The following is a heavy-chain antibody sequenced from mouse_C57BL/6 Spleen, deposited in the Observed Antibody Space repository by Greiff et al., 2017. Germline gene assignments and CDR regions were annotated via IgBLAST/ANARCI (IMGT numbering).Heavy chain of an antibody. CDR2: ISSGSSTI. J-gene: IGHJ2*01. CDR1: GFTFSDYG. D-gene: IGHD1-1*01. V-gene: IGHV5-17*01. CDR3: ASTVGNYFDY. Sequence: EVMLVESGGGLVKPGGSLKLSCAASGFTFSDYGMHWVRQAPEKGLEWVAYISSGSSTIYYADTVKGRFTISRDNAKNTLFLQMTSLRSEDTAMYYCASTVGNYFDYWGQGTTLTVSS.